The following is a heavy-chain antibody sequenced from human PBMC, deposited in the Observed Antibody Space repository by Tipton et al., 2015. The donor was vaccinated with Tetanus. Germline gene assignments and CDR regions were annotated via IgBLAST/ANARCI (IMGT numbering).Heavy chain of an antibody. Sequence: TLSLTCAVSGYSISSGHYWGWIRQPPGKGLEWIGTIYHSGNTYYKPSLKSRVTISVDTSKNQFSLKLTSVTAADTAVYYCARIRTTVGYFDFWGQGTLVTVTS. CDR2: IYHSGNT. CDR3: ARIRTTVGYFDF. V-gene: IGHV4-38-2*01. CDR1: GYSISSGHY. D-gene: IGHD1-26*01. J-gene: IGHJ4*02.